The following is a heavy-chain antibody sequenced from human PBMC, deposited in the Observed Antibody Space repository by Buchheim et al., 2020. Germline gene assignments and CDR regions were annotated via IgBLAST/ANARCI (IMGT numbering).Heavy chain of an antibody. D-gene: IGHD6-25*01. CDR2: IDEYGTIT. V-gene: IGHV3-74*01. CDR3: VRDLVGGSDY. CDR1: GFTFSRFW. J-gene: IGHJ4*02. Sequence: EVQLVESGGGLIQPGGSLRLSCAASGFTFSRFWMHWVRQAPGKGLVWVSRIDEYGTITNYADSVKGRFTISRDNARNNIYLQMNSLRVEDTAVYYCVRDLVGGSDYWGQGIL.